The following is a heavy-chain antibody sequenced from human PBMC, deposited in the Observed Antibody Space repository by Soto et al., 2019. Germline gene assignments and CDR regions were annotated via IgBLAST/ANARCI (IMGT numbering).Heavy chain of an antibody. J-gene: IGHJ4*02. CDR1: GCSVNSDTDY. V-gene: IGHV4-61*01. Sequence: SETLSLTCTVSGCSVNSDTDYWTWIRQPPGKGLEWIGYIFYTGNTNRNPSLKSRVTTSIDTSKNQFSLKLTSVTAADTAVYYCARDQGGWLGIDSWGQGTLVTVSS. CDR2: IFYTGNT. D-gene: IGHD6-19*01. CDR3: ARDQGGWLGIDS.